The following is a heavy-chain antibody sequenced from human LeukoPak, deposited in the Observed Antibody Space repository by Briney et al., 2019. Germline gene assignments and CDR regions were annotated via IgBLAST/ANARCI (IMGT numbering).Heavy chain of an antibody. CDR1: GFTFDDYA. CDR3: AKGGTYYYDSLDY. D-gene: IGHD3-22*01. J-gene: IGHJ4*02. CDR2: ISWNSGSI. V-gene: IGHV3-9*01. Sequence: PGGSLRLSCAASGFTFDDYAMHWVRQAPGKGLEWVSGISWNSGSIGYADSVKGRFTISRDNAKNSLYLQMNSLRAEDTALYYCAKGGTYYYDSLDYWGQGTLVTVSS.